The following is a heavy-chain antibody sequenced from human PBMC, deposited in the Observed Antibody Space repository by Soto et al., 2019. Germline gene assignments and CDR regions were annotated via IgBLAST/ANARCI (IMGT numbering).Heavy chain of an antibody. CDR2: INAGNGNT. CDR3: ARIREGY. J-gene: IGHJ4*02. Sequence: ASVKPSSKASGYAFTNSAMHWVRQAPGQRLEWMGWINAGNGNTKYSQRFQGRVTITRDTSASTAYMELSSLRSEDTALYYCARIREGYWGQGTLVTVSS. V-gene: IGHV1-3*01. D-gene: IGHD1-26*01. CDR1: GYAFTNSA.